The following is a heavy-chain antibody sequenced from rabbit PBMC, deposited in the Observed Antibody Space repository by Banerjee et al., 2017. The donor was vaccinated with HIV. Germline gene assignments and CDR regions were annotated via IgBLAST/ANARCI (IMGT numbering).Heavy chain of an antibody. CDR3: ARIDDNKPAYIDL. V-gene: IGHV1S40*01. D-gene: IGHD7-1*01. CDR2: INAGSSGNT. Sequence: QSLEESGGDLVQPGASLTLTCAASGIDFSDKHWICWVRQAPGKGLEWIARINAGSSGNTNYASWAKGRFTISKTSLTMVTLQMTSLTAADTATYFCARIDDNKPAYIDLWGPGTLVTVS. J-gene: IGHJ4*01. CDR1: GIDFSDKHW.